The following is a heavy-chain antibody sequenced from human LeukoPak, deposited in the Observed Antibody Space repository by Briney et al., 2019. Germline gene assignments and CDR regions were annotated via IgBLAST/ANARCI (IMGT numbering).Heavy chain of an antibody. V-gene: IGHV3-48*01. J-gene: IGHJ6*02. CDR2: ITPSSDTI. CDR3: ARGTPSSSGWLYYGMDV. D-gene: IGHD6-19*01. CDR1: GFTFSSYS. Sequence: GGSLRLSCAASGFTFSSYSMNWVRQAPGKGLEWVSYITPSSDTIYYADSVKGRFAISRDNAKNSLYLQMNSLRAEDTAVYYCARGTPSSSGWLYYGMDVWGQGTTVTVSS.